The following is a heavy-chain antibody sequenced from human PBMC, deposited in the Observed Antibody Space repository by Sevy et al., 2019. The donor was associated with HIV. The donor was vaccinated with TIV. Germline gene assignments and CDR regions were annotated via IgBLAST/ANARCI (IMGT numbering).Heavy chain of an antibody. V-gene: IGHV1-18*04. CDR2: ISAYNGNT. D-gene: IGHD3-10*01. CDR3: AREWRVRGVIGTFDY. Sequence: ASVKVSCKASGYTFTSYGISWVRQAPGQGLEWMGWISAYNGNTNYAQKLQGRVTMTTDTSTITAYMELRSLRSDDTAVYYCAREWRVRGVIGTFDYWGQGTLVTVSS. CDR1: GYTFTSYG. J-gene: IGHJ4*02.